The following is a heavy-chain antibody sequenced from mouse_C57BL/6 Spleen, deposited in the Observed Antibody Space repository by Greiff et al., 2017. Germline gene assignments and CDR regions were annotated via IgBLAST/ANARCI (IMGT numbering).Heavy chain of an antibody. D-gene: IGHD1-1*01. CDR3: TYEISITTVVATDY. CDR2: IDPETGGT. CDR1: GYTFTDYE. V-gene: IGHV1-15*01. Sequence: VQLQESGAELVRPGASVTLSCKASGYTFTDYEMHWVKQTPVHGLEWIGAIDPETGGTAYTPKFNGKALLTADKSSSTAYMELRSLTSEDSADYNCTYEISITTVVATDYWGQGTTLTVSS. J-gene: IGHJ2*01.